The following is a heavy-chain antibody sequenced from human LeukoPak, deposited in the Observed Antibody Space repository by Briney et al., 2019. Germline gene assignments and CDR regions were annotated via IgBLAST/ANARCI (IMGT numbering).Heavy chain of an antibody. J-gene: IGHJ6*02. CDR1: GGSFSGYY. Sequence: ASETLSLTCAVYGGSFSGYYWSWIRQPPGKGLEWIGEINHSGSTNYNPSLKSRVTISVDTSKNQFSLKLSSVTAADTAVYYCARNTVAELSDYYYYYGMDVWGQGTTVTVSS. CDR3: ARNTVAELSDYYYYYGMDV. CDR2: INHSGST. V-gene: IGHV4-34*01. D-gene: IGHD4-23*01.